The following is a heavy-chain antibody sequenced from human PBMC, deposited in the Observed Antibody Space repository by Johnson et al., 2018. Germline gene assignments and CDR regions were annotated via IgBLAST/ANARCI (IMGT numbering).Heavy chain of an antibody. CDR2: IGSKAYGGAT. D-gene: IGHD6-19*01. J-gene: IGHJ1*01. CDR1: GFSFGDYG. Sequence: VQLVESGGGLVKPGRSLRVCCTASGFSFGDYGLSWFRQAPGKGLEWVSFIGSKAYGGATEYAASVKGRFTISRDDSKSIVYLQMNNLKTDYTAVYYCTREETGYSSGWYPDYFHNWGQGTLVTVSS. CDR3: TREETGYSSGWYPDYFHN. V-gene: IGHV3-49*05.